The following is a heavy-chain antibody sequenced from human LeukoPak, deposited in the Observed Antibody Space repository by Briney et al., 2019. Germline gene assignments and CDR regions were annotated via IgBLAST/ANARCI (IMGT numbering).Heavy chain of an antibody. J-gene: IGHJ4*02. Sequence: PGGSLRLSCAASGFTFDDYGMSWVRQAPGKGLEWVSGINWNGGSTGYADSVKGRFTISRDNAKNSLYLQMNSLGAEDTALYYCARDGGYCSSTSCYTLDYWGQGTLVTVSS. D-gene: IGHD2-2*02. V-gene: IGHV3-20*04. CDR3: ARDGGYCSSTSCYTLDY. CDR1: GFTFDDYG. CDR2: INWNGGST.